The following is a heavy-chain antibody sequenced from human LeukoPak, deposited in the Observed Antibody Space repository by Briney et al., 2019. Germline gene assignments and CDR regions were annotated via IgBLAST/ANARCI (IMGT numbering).Heavy chain of an antibody. V-gene: IGHV3-23*01. CDR1: GFSFSSYA. CDR2: VNENGGRT. J-gene: IGHJ4*02. CDR3: AKEGRPKSGGGYYDY. Sequence: QPGGSLRLSCAASGFSFSSYAMGWVRQAPRKGLEWVSTVNENGGRTYYADSVKGRFTMSRDNSKDTLYLQMNSLRAEDTAVYYCAKEGRPKSGGGYYDYWGQGTRVTVSS. D-gene: IGHD3-22*01.